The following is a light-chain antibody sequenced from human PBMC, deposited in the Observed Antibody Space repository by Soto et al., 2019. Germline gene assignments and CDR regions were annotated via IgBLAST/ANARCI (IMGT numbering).Light chain of an antibody. CDR1: QSFSSY. J-gene: IGKJ1*01. CDR2: DAS. V-gene: IGKV3-11*01. CDR3: QQRSNWPPT. Sequence: EIVLTQSPATLSLSPGERATLSCRASQSFSSYLAWYQQKPGQAPRLLIYDASNRATGIPARFSGSGSGTDFTLTISSLEPEDFAVSDCQQRSNWPPTFGPGDSGGYX.